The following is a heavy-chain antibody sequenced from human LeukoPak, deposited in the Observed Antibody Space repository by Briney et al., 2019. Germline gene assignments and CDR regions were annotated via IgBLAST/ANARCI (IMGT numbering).Heavy chain of an antibody. D-gene: IGHD3-22*01. Sequence: SETLSLTCTVSGGSISSSSHYWGWIRQSPGTGLEWIGSFHFSGSTYYKPSLKSRATISVDTSKNQFSLKLRSVTAADTAVYYCAKDPLHYYDSSGFGPAGNWFDPWGQGTLVTVSS. CDR3: AKDPLHYYDSSGFGPAGNWFDP. V-gene: IGHV4-39*07. CDR2: FHFSGST. CDR1: GGSISSSSHY. J-gene: IGHJ5*02.